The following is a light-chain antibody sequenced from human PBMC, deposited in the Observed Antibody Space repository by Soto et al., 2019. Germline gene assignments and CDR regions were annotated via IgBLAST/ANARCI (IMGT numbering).Light chain of an antibody. V-gene: IGKV3-20*01. J-gene: IGKJ1*01. CDR1: QSVSNNY. CDR3: QVYGTSSKT. Sequence: TVMTQSPATLSVSPGPRATLSCRASQSVSNNYLAWYQQKPGQAPRLLIDGVSTGATGIPDRFSGSGAGTDCTLTISRLEPEDFAVYFCQVYGTSSKTFGQGTKVDIK. CDR2: GVS.